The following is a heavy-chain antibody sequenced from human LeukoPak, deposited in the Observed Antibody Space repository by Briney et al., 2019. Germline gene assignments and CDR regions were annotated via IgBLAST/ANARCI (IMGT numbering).Heavy chain of an antibody. D-gene: IGHD3-9*01. CDR2: INHSGST. J-gene: IGHJ5*02. CDR3: ARGKYFDWLLGWFDP. Sequence: SETLSLTCAVYGGSFSGYYWSWIRQPPGKGLEWIGEINHSGSTNYNPSLKSRVTISVDTSKNQFSLKLSSVTAADTAVYYCARGKYFDWLLGWFDPWGQGTLVTVSS. V-gene: IGHV4-34*01. CDR1: GGSFSGYY.